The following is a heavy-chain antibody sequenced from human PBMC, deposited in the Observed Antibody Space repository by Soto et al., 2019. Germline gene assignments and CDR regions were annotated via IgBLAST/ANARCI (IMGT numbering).Heavy chain of an antibody. CDR3: ALKHSSSWAYYYYYMDV. CDR2: INSDGSST. J-gene: IGHJ6*03. Sequence: PGGSLRLSCAASGFTFSRYWMHWVRQAPGKGLVWVSRINSDGSSTNYADSVKGRFTISRDNAKNTLYLQMNSLRAEDTAVYYCALKHSSSWAYYYYYMDVWGKGTTVTVSS. V-gene: IGHV3-74*01. CDR1: GFTFSRYW. D-gene: IGHD6-13*01.